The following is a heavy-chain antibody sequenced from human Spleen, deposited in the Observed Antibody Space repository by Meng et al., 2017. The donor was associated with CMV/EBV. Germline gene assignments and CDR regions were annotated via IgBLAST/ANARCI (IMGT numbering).Heavy chain of an antibody. CDR1: GFSFSSDA. Sequence: GESLKISCAASGFSFSSDAMNWVRQAPGKGLEWVSIIYSSGSEIHYADSVKGRFTISRDNSKSTLFLQMNSLRAEDTAVYYCAKGATSLNTLFDYWGQGTLVTVSS. V-gene: IGHV3-23*03. CDR2: IYSSGSEI. D-gene: IGHD1/OR15-1a*01. CDR3: AKGATSLNTLFDY. J-gene: IGHJ4*02.